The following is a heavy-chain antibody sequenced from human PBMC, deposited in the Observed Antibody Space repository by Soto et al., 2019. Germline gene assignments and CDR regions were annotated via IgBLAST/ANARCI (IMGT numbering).Heavy chain of an antibody. Sequence: PSETLSLTCTVSGGSISSGGYYWSWIRQHPGKGLEWIGYIYYSGSTYYNPSLKSRVTISVDTSKNQSSLKLSSVTAADTAVYYCARDSGYEPKYYYYGMDVWGQGTTVTVSS. J-gene: IGHJ6*02. CDR3: ARDSGYEPKYYYYGMDV. CDR1: GGSISSGGYY. V-gene: IGHV4-31*03. CDR2: IYYSGST. D-gene: IGHD5-12*01.